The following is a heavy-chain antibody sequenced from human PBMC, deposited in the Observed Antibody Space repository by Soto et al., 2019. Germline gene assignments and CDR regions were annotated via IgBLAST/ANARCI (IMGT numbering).Heavy chain of an antibody. CDR1: GFTFSSDG. Sequence: QVQLVESGGGVVQPGRSLRLSCAASGFTFSSDGMHWVRQAPGTGLEWVAVIWYDGSNKYYPDSVKGRFTISRDTSKNTLYLQMHRLRAEDTAVYYCARGAIVPMVRGVLYYFDYGGKGTLVTVSS. CDR3: ARGAIVPMVRGVLYYFDY. J-gene: IGHJ4*02. CDR2: IWYDGSNK. V-gene: IGHV3-33*01. D-gene: IGHD3-10*01.